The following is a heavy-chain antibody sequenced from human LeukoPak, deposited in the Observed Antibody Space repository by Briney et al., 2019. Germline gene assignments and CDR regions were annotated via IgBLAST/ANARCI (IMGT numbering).Heavy chain of an antibody. D-gene: IGHD6-13*01. CDR2: IYYSGST. J-gene: IGHJ5*02. CDR1: GGSISSSSYY. CDR3: ARGDPFRAGWFDP. V-gene: IGHV4-39*07. Sequence: TSETLSLTCTVSGGSISSSSYYWGWIRQPPGKGLEWIGSIYYSGSTYYNPSLKSRVTISVDTSKNQFSLKLSSVTAADTAVYYCARGDPFRAGWFDPWGQGTLVTVSS.